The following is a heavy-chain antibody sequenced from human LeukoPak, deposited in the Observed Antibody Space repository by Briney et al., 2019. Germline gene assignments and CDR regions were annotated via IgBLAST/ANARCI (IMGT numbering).Heavy chain of an antibody. Sequence: ASVKVSCKASAYTFTSYDMHWVRQAPGQGLDWMGMINPTGGSTTYAQKFQGRVTMTRDTSTSTVYMELSSPSSEDTAVYYCTRANYGASFRWFDPWGQGTQVTVSS. V-gene: IGHV1-46*01. J-gene: IGHJ5*02. D-gene: IGHD4-17*01. CDR1: AYTFTSYD. CDR3: TRANYGASFRWFDP. CDR2: INPTGGST.